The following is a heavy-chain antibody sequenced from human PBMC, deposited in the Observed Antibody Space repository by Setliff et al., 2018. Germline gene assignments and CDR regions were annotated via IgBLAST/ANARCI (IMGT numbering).Heavy chain of an antibody. Sequence: AASVKVSCKTSGFGFTTFGFNWVRQAPGQGLEWMGMISTYTGKTTHAQKFQGRVTMTTDTSTGTGYMELRSLRSDDTAVYFCARFGGSCSSSSCYASDLWGQGTRVTVSS. CDR1: GFGFTTFG. CDR2: ISTYTGKT. V-gene: IGHV1-18*01. CDR3: ARFGGSCSSSSCYASDL. D-gene: IGHD2-2*01. J-gene: IGHJ3*01.